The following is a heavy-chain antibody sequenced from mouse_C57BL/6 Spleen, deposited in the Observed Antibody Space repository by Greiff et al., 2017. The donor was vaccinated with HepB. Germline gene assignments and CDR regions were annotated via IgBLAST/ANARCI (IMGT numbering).Heavy chain of an antibody. Sequence: QVQLQQPGAELVKPGASVKLSCKASGYTFTSYWMHWVKQRPGQGLEWIGMIHPNSGSTNYNEKFKSKATLTVDKSSSTAYMQLSSLTSEDSAVYYCAPSYCSSPYFDYWGQGTTLTVSS. CDR3: APSYCSSPYFDY. J-gene: IGHJ2*01. D-gene: IGHD1-1*01. V-gene: IGHV1-64*01. CDR1: GYTFTSYW. CDR2: IHPNSGST.